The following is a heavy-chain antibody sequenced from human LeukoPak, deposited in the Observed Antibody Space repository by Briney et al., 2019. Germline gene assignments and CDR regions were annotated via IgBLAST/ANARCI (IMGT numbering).Heavy chain of an antibody. Sequence: PSETLSLTCTVSGDSINSKSYYWTWIRQPAGKGLEWIGRIYTTSGSTNYNPSLKSRVLISMDTSKNHISLRLNSVTAADTAVYYCARAVQASLQPRFDPWGQGTLVTVSS. J-gene: IGHJ5*02. D-gene: IGHD1-1*01. CDR3: ARAVQASLQPRFDP. CDR1: GDSINSKSYY. V-gene: IGHV4-61*02. CDR2: IYTTSGST.